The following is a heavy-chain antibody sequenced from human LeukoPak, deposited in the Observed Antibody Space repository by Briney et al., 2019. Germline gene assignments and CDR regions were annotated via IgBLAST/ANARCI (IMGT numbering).Heavy chain of an antibody. D-gene: IGHD3-10*02. V-gene: IGHV3-30-3*02. J-gene: IGHJ6*01. Sequence: VRTLRLSSAASGFTFSSYAMHWVRQAPGKGLECMAVISYDGSNKYYADSVKGRFTIPRHNSKTRLYLQMNSLTSEDTPVYYCAELGFPMIGGVWGKGTTVTISS. CDR2: ISYDGSNK. CDR3: AELGFPMIGGV. CDR1: GFTFSSYA.